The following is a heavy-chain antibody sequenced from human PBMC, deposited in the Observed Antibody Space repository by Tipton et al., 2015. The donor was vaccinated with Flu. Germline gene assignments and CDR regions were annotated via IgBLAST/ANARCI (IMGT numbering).Heavy chain of an antibody. Sequence: TLSLTCTVSGGSISSSSYYWGWIRQPPGKGLEWIGSIYYSGSTYYNPSLKSRVTISVDTSKNQFSLKLSSVTAADTAGYYCARLSGPGRRIAARDWFDPWGQGTLVTVSS. V-gene: IGHV4-39*01. CDR2: IYYSGST. CDR3: ARLSGPGRRIAARDWFDP. CDR1: GGSISSSSYY. D-gene: IGHD6-6*01. J-gene: IGHJ5*02.